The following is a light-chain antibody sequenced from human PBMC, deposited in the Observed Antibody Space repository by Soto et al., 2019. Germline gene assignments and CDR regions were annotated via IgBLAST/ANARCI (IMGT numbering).Light chain of an antibody. J-gene: IGKJ1*01. Sequence: EIVMTQSPATLSVSPGERVTLSCRASQSVSSNLAWYQQKPGPAPRLLIYGASTRATGIPARFSGSGSGTEFTLTISRLQSEDFEVYYCQHYNTWPRTFGQGTKVEIK. CDR2: GAS. V-gene: IGKV3-15*01. CDR3: QHYNTWPRT. CDR1: QSVSSN.